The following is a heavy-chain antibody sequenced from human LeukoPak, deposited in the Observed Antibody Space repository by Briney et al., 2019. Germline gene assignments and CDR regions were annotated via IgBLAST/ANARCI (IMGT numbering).Heavy chain of an antibody. V-gene: IGHV3-11*03. CDR3: GGTKDTSAFLYFDL. CDR1: GYTFSDYD. CDR2: MSTSSSYR. D-gene: IGHD2-2*02. Sequence: GGSLTLTCTASGYTFSDYDISWTRKAPGKGREGVSYMSTSSSYRNYAHYVQGRLTMSRHNAKNPPHLQMNSLRAEDTAVYYCGGTKDTSAFLYFDLWGCGGLPSVSS. J-gene: IGHJ2*01.